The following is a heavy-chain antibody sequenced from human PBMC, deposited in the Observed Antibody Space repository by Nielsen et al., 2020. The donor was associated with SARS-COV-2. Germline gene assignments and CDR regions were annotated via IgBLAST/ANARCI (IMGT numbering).Heavy chain of an antibody. Sequence: GESLKISCAASGFTFSSYSMNWVRQAPGKGLEWVSSISSSSSYIYYADSVKGRFTISRDNAKNSLYLQMNSLRDEDTAVYFCAKFRVMDVWGQGTTVTVSS. CDR2: ISSSSSYI. CDR1: GFTFSSYS. J-gene: IGHJ6*02. V-gene: IGHV3-21*01. CDR3: AKFRVMDV.